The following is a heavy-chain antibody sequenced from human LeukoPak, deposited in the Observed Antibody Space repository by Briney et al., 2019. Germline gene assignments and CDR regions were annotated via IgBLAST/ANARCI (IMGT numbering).Heavy chain of an antibody. CDR3: ARSNNDGDQLFDY. V-gene: IGHV4-39*01. D-gene: IGHD4-17*01. Sequence: SETLSLTCAVYGGSFSDYYWGWMRQPPGKGLEWMGSMSYRGSTYYNPSLKSRVTISVDTSKNQFSRKLSSATAADTAVYYCARSNNDGDQLFDYWGQGTLVTVSS. J-gene: IGHJ4*02. CDR2: MSYRGST. CDR1: GGSFSDYY.